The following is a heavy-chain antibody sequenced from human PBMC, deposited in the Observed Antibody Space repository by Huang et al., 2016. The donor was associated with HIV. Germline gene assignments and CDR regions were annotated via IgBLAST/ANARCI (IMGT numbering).Heavy chain of an antibody. CDR2: LRDDTAGT. CDR3: AKETRGSRGRLLEWVGRPGQSYNWFDP. J-gene: IGHJ5*02. Sequence: QVHLVQSGGGVVQPGGSLRLSCAAYGLPFNRFGMVWGCKGPGRGLGCVRFLRDDTAGTYCAEAVKGRYTSSREKGMTILYLQMNSLRSEDTAVYYCAKETRGSRGRLLEWVGRPGQSYNWFDPWGQGTLVTVSP. D-gene: IGHD3-3*01. V-gene: IGHV3-30*02. CDR1: GLPFNRFG.